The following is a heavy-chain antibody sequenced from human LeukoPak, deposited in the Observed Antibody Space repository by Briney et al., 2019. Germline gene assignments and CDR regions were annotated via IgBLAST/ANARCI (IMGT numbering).Heavy chain of an antibody. J-gene: IGHJ4*02. Sequence: SETLSLTCAVSGYSISSGYYWGWIRQPPGQGLEWIGSIYHSGSTYYNPSLKSRVTISVDTSKNQFSLKLSSVTAADTAVYYCASTIFGVAFDYWAREPWSPSPQ. CDR1: GYSISSGYY. CDR3: ASTIFGVAFDY. D-gene: IGHD3-3*01. CDR2: IYHSGST. V-gene: IGHV4-38-2*01.